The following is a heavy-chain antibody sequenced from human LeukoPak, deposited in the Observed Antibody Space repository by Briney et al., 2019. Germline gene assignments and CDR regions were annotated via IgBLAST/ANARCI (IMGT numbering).Heavy chain of an antibody. Sequence: GGSLRLSCAASGFTFSSYAMSWVRQAPGKGLEWVSTISGSDSSTHYADSVKGRFTISRDNSKNTLYLQMNSLRADDTAVYYCAKSGYNRFEYWGQGTLVTVSS. CDR1: GFTFSSYA. V-gene: IGHV3-23*01. CDR3: AKSGYNRFEY. J-gene: IGHJ4*02. CDR2: ISGSDSST. D-gene: IGHD5-24*01.